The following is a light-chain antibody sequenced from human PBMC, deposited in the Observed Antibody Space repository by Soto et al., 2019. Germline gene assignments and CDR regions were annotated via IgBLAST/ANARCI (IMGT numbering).Light chain of an antibody. V-gene: IGLV2-8*01. CDR3: SSYAGRNNVV. Sequence: QSALTQPPSASGSPGQSVTISCTGTSSDVGGYKYVSWYQQHPGKAPKLMIYEVNKRPSGVPDRFSGSRSGNTASLTVSGLQADDEADYYCSSYAGRNNVVFGGGTKLTVL. J-gene: IGLJ2*01. CDR1: SSDVGGYKY. CDR2: EVN.